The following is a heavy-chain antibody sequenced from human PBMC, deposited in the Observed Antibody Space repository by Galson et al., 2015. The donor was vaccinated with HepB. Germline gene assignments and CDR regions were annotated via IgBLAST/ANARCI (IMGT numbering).Heavy chain of an antibody. J-gene: IGHJ4*02. D-gene: IGHD2-2*01. CDR3: TRDDVVPAAIGWERGYQNFDY. CDR1: GFTFGDYA. Sequence: SLRLSCAASGFTFGDYAMSWFRQAPGKGLEWVGFIRSKAYGGTTEYAASVKGRFTISRDDSKSIAYLQMNSLKTEDTAVYYCTRDDVVPAAIGWERGYQNFDYWGQGTLVTVSS. V-gene: IGHV3-49*03. CDR2: IRSKAYGGTT.